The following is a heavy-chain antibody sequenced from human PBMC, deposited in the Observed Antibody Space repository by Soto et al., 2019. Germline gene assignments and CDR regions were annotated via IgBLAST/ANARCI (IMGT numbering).Heavy chain of an antibody. V-gene: IGHV4-39*01. CDR2: IYYSGST. CDR1: GGSISSSSYY. J-gene: IGHJ4*02. Sequence: QLQLQESGPGLVKPSETLSLTCTVSGGSISSSSYYWGWIRQPPGKGLEWIGSIYYSGSTYYNPSLKSRVTISVDTSKNQFPPKLSSVTAADTAVYYCARQTYFRGWYVDYWGQGTLVTVSS. D-gene: IGHD6-19*01. CDR3: ARQTYFRGWYVDY.